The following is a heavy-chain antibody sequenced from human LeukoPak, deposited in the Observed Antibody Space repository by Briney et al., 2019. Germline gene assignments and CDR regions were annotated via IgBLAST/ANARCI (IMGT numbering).Heavy chain of an antibody. Sequence: SETLSLTCTVSGGSIRSYYWSWNRQPPGKGLEWIAYIYYSGSTNYNPSLKSRVTISVDTSKNQFSLKLSSVTAADTAVYYCARVYYSNSYDYWYFDLWGRGTLVPVSS. D-gene: IGHD6-13*01. V-gene: IGHV4-59*01. CDR1: GGSIRSYY. CDR2: IYYSGST. J-gene: IGHJ2*01. CDR3: ARVYYSNSYDYWYFDL.